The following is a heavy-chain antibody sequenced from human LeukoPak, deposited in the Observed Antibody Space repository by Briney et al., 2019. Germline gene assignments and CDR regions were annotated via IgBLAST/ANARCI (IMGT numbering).Heavy chain of an antibody. D-gene: IGHD3-9*01. J-gene: IGHJ4*02. CDR1: GFTFSSYW. Sequence: GGSLRLSCAASGFTFSSYWMHWVRQAPGKGLVWVSRINSDGSSTSYADSVKGRFTISRDNAKNTLYLQMNSLRAEDTAVYYCAKEGTYFDWLSNFDYWGQGTLVTVSS. V-gene: IGHV3-74*01. CDR2: INSDGSST. CDR3: AKEGTYFDWLSNFDY.